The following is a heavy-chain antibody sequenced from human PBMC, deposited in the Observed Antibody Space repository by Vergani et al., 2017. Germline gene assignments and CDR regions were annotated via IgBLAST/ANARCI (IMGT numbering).Heavy chain of an antibody. D-gene: IGHD2-2*03. CDR3: ARDDGYCSSTSCERHGGAFDI. Sequence: EVQLVESGGGLVKPGGSLRLSCAASGFTFSSYSMNWVRQAPGKGLEWVSSISSSSSYIYYADSVKGRFTISRDNAKNSLYLQMNSLRAEDTAVYYCARDDGYCSSTSCERHGGAFDIWGQGTMVTVSS. J-gene: IGHJ3*02. V-gene: IGHV3-21*01. CDR1: GFTFSSYS. CDR2: ISSSSSYI.